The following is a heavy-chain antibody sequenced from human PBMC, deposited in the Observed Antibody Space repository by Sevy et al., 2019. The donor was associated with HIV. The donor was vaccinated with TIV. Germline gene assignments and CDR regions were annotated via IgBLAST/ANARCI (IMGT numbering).Heavy chain of an antibody. Sequence: GGSLRLSCAASGFTFSSYWMHWVRQAPWKGLMWVSRINGDGSSTSYADSVKGRFTISRDNAKNTLYLQMNSLRAEDTAVYYCARWRAVAGSPHAFDIWGQGTMVTVSS. V-gene: IGHV3-74*01. CDR3: ARWRAVAGSPHAFDI. CDR2: INGDGSST. CDR1: GFTFSSYW. J-gene: IGHJ3*02. D-gene: IGHD6-19*01.